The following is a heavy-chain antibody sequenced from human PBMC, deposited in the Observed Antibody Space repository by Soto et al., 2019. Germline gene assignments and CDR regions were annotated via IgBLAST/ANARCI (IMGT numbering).Heavy chain of an antibody. Sequence: GGSLRLSCSASGFTFSSYAMHWVRQDPGKGLEYVSAISSNGGSTYYADSVKGRFTISRDNSKNTLYLQMSSLRAEDTALYYCVKDHYYYDSSGYDAFDIWGQGTMVTVSS. V-gene: IGHV3-64D*09. D-gene: IGHD3-22*01. CDR3: VKDHYYYDSSGYDAFDI. J-gene: IGHJ3*02. CDR2: ISSNGGST. CDR1: GFTFSSYA.